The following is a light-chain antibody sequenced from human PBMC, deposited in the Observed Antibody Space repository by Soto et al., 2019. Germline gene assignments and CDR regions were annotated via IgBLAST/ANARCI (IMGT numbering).Light chain of an antibody. CDR3: QQYNIWPFT. CDR1: QHVSSN. CDR2: RAS. Sequence: EIVMAQSPATLSVSPGGSATLSCRASQHVSSNFAWYRQKPGQAPTLLIYRASTRATGIPARFSGSGSGIEFTLTISILQSEDFAVYYCQQYNIWPFTFGQGTKLEIK. J-gene: IGKJ2*01. V-gene: IGKV3-15*01.